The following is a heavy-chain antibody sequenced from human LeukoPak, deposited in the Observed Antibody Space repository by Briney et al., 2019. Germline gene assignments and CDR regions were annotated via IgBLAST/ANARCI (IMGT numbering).Heavy chain of an antibody. J-gene: IGHJ6*03. CDR3: ARDGVFRFEVGDVYYYYLDV. CDR1: GYIFTSYY. Sequence: ASVKVSCKASGYIFTSYYRHWLRQAPGQGLEWMVWINPNSGGTKYAQKFQGRVTMTRDTSNNTVYMDLTRLIFDDTAMYYCARDGVFRFEVGDVYYYYLDVWGKGTTVSVSS. V-gene: IGHV1-2*02. D-gene: IGHD2-21*02. CDR2: INPNSGGT.